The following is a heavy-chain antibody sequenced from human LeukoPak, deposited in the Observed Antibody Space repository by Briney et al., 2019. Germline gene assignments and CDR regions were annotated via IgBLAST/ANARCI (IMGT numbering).Heavy chain of an antibody. Sequence: AGGSLRLSCSASGFTFSSYAMHWVRQAPGKGLEYVSAISSNGGSTYYADSVKGRFTISRDNSKNTLYLQMSSLRAEDTAVYYCVKDKAYCGGDCYGRWFDPWGQGTLVTVSS. CDR2: ISSNGGST. V-gene: IGHV3-64D*06. J-gene: IGHJ5*02. CDR3: VKDKAYCGGDCYGRWFDP. CDR1: GFTFSSYA. D-gene: IGHD2-21*02.